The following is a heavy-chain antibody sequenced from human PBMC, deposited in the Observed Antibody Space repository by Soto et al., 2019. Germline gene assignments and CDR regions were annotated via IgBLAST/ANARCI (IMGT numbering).Heavy chain of an antibody. CDR1: GGSISTYY. J-gene: IGHJ6*02. CDR3: ARDRPKHYGSGSNGMDV. V-gene: IGHV4-59*01. Sequence: SETLSLTCTVSGGSISTYYWTWIRQPPGKGLEWIGYVYYTGSTNYNPSLKSRVTISVDTSRNQFSLKLSSVTAADTAVYYCARDRPKHYGSGSNGMDVWGQGTTVTVSS. D-gene: IGHD3-10*01. CDR2: VYYTGST.